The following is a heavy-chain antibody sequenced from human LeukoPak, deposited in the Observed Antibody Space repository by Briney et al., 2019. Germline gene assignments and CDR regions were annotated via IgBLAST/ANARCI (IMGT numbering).Heavy chain of an antibody. CDR2: INPNSGGT. V-gene: IGHV1-2*02. CDR3: ARDRPISRLGTDFDY. D-gene: IGHD1-7*01. Sequence: ASAKVSCKASGYTFTGYYMHWVRQAPGQGLEWMGWINPNSGGTNYPQKFQGRVTMTRDTSISTAYMEVSSLRSDDTAVYYRARDRPISRLGTDFDYWGQGTQVTVSS. J-gene: IGHJ4*02. CDR1: GYTFTGYY.